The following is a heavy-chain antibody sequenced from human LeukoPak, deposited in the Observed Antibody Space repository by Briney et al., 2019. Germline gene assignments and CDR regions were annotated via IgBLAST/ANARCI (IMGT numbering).Heavy chain of an antibody. V-gene: IGHV3-30*18. Sequence: RVSCKASGGTFTSFVINWVRQAPGKGLEWVAVISYDGSNKYYADSVKGRFTISRDNSKNTLYLQMNSLRAEDTAVYYCAKGPTETYYYDPGLRGLKYYFDYWGQGTLVTVSS. CDR3: AKGPTETYYYDPGLRGLKYYFDY. D-gene: IGHD3-22*01. J-gene: IGHJ4*02. CDR1: GGTFTSFV. CDR2: ISYDGSNK.